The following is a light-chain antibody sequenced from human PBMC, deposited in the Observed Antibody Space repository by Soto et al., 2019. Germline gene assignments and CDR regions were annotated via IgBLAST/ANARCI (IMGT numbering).Light chain of an antibody. J-gene: IGLJ2*01. V-gene: IGLV2-23*02. Sequence: QSALTQPASVSGSPGQSITISCTGTSSDIGTYDLVSWYQHHPGKAPKLMIYEVNQRPSGVSNRFSASKSGNTASLTISGLQAEDEADYYCCSYAGSSLFVVFGGGTQLT. CDR3: CSYAGSSLFVV. CDR2: EVN. CDR1: SSDIGTYDL.